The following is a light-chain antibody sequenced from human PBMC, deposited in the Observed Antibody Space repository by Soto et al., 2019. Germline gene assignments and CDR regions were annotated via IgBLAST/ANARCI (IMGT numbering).Light chain of an antibody. CDR3: QQRSKWPPFT. V-gene: IGKV3-11*01. J-gene: IGKJ3*01. CDR1: QSVSSN. CDR2: GAY. Sequence: EIVMTQSPATLSVSPGERATLSCRASQSVSSNVAWYQQKPGQAPRLLIYGAYTRAAGVPARFSGSGSGTDFTLTISSLEPEDFAVYYCQQRSKWPPFTFGPGTKVDIK.